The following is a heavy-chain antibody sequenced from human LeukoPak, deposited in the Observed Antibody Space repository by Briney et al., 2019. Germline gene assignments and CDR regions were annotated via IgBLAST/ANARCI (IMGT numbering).Heavy chain of an antibody. CDR1: GFTFDDYA. Sequence: PGGSLRLSCAASGFTFDDYAMHWVRQAPGKGLEWVSGISWNSGSIGYADSVKGRFTISRDNAKNSLYLQMNSLRAEDTALYYCAKDLSGSYYEEFDYWGQGTLVTVSS. V-gene: IGHV3-9*01. D-gene: IGHD1-26*01. J-gene: IGHJ4*02. CDR3: AKDLSGSYYEEFDY. CDR2: ISWNSGSI.